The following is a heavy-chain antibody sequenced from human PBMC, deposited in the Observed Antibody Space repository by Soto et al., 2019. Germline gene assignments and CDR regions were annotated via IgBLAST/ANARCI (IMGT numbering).Heavy chain of an antibody. CDR2: ISGSGGNT. D-gene: IGHD3-3*01. V-gene: IGHV3-23*01. Sequence: EGTLRLSCAVSGFLFSNYATSWVRPAPETGLEWLTAISGSGGNTYYAASVRRRFTISRDNPKNALYLQMNNLRAEDTAVYYCAKEYRVITSGYAFDMCDQGTRDIVSS. CDR1: GFLFSNYA. CDR3: AKEYRVITSGYAFDM. J-gene: IGHJ3*02.